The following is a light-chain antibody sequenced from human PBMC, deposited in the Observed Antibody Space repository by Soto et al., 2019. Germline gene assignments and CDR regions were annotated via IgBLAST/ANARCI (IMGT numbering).Light chain of an antibody. J-gene: IGLJ3*02. V-gene: IGLV2-23*02. CDR1: NSDVGKYDF. CDR2: EVN. Sequence: QSVLTQPASVSETPGQSITISCTGTNSDVGKYDFVSWYQHYPDKAPKFIIYEVNKRPSGASHRFSGSKSGSTASLTISGLQAEDEAHYYCCSYTSSETVVFGGGTKVTVL. CDR3: CSYTSSETVV.